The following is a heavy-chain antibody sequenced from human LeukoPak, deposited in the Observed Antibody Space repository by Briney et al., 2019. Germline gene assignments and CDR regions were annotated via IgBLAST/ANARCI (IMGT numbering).Heavy chain of an antibody. Sequence: QTLSLTCTVSGGSISSGGYYWGWIRQPPGKGLEWIGYIYHSGSTYYNPSLKSRVTISVDRSKNQFSLKLSSVTAADTAVYYCARASSYWFDPWGQGTLVTVSS. V-gene: IGHV4-30-2*01. CDR3: ARASSYWFDP. CDR2: IYHSGST. D-gene: IGHD2-2*01. CDR1: GGSISSGGYY. J-gene: IGHJ5*02.